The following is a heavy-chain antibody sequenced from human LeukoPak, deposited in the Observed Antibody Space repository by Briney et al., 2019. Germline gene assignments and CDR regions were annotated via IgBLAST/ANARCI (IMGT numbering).Heavy chain of an antibody. D-gene: IGHD2-2*02. J-gene: IGHJ4*02. CDR1: GFTFSSFW. CDR2: IKRDGGDK. CDR3: ARGDEYTTSP. V-gene: IGHV3-7*05. Sequence: PGGSLRLSCAASGFTFSSFWMSWVRQAPGKGLEWVANIKRDGGDKYYVDSVKGRFSISRDNAKNSLYLHVNSLRAQDTAVYFCARGDEYTTSPWGQGTLVTVSS.